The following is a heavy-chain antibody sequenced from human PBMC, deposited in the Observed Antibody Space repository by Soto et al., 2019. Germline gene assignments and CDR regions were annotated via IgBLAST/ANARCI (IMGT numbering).Heavy chain of an antibody. CDR2: INHSGST. D-gene: IGHD6-6*01. J-gene: IGHJ6*02. V-gene: IGHV4-34*01. CDR3: GVSSSFGYYYYGMDV. Sequence: SETLSLTCAVYGGSFSGYYWSWIRQPPGKGLEWIGEINHSGSTNYNPSLKSRVTISVDTSKNQFSLKLSSVTAADTAVYYCGVSSSFGYYYYGMDVWGQGTTVTVSS. CDR1: GGSFSGYY.